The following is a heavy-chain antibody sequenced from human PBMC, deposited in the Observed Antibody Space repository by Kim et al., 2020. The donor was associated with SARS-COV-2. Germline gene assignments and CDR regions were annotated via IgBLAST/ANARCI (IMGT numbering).Heavy chain of an antibody. D-gene: IGHD2-15*01. CDR2: INAGNGNT. CDR3: ARPEGYCSAGRCYSLRFDY. J-gene: IGHJ4*02. CDR1: GYIFTIYP. Sequence: ASVKVSCKASGYIFTIYPIHWVRQAPGQSLEWLGWINAGNGNTQYSQKFQGRVTITRDTSATTTYMLLSGLRSEDTAVYYCARPEGYCSAGRCYSLRFDYWGQGSLVTVSS. V-gene: IGHV1-3*01.